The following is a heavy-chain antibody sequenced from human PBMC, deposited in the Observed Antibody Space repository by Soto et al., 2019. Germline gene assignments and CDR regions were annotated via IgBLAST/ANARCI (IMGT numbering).Heavy chain of an antibody. Sequence: EVQLVESGGGLFQPGGSLRLSCTASGFTFNTKWRHWVRQAPGKGLVWVSRIDGYSTTTNYADSVKGRFTISRDNAKNTVFLHVNSLTDEDTAVYYCARGGAMGVDYWGQGTLVTVSS. CDR1: GFTFNTKW. CDR3: ARGGAMGVDY. CDR2: IDGYSTTT. V-gene: IGHV3-74*01. D-gene: IGHD1-26*01. J-gene: IGHJ4*02.